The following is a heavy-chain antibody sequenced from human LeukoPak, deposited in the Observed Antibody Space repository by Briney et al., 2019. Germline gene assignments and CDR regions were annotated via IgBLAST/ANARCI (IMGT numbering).Heavy chain of an antibody. Sequence: GGSLRLSCAASGFTFNGYWMSWVRQAPGTGLEWVAIIKEDGNQKYYVDSVKGRFTISRDNAKNSLYLQMNSLRAEDTAVYYCARKKLTGDYYFDYWGQGTLVTVSS. V-gene: IGHV3-7*01. J-gene: IGHJ4*02. CDR1: GFTFNGYW. CDR2: IKEDGNQK. CDR3: ARKKLTGDYYFDY. D-gene: IGHD7-27*01.